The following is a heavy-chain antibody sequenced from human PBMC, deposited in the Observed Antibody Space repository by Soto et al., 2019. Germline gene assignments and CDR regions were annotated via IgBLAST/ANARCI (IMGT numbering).Heavy chain of an antibody. D-gene: IGHD4-17*01. Sequence: WGSLRLSCAVSGFPFMSYEINWCRHSPFKGPEWVSYITSSSDAIYYAASVKGRFTVSRDNAKNSLYLQMNSLRAEDTAVYYCAILDFGDYLLSYGVDVWGQGTTVTVSS. CDR3: AILDFGDYLLSYGVDV. V-gene: IGHV3-48*03. J-gene: IGHJ6*02. CDR2: ITSSSDAI. CDR1: GFPFMSYE.